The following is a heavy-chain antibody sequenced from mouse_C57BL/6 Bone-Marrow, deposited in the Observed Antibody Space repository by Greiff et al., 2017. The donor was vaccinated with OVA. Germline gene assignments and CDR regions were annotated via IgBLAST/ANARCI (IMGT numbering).Heavy chain of an antibody. Sequence: DVQLVESGPELVKPGASVKISCKASGYSFTGYYMNWVKQSPEKSLEWIGEINPSTGGTTYNQKFKAKATLTVDKSSSTAYMQLKSLTSEDSAVYYCARDSNNWFAYWGQGTLVTVSA. CDR3: ARDSNNWFAY. CDR2: INPSTGGT. D-gene: IGHD2-5*01. J-gene: IGHJ3*01. V-gene: IGHV1-42*01. CDR1: GYSFTGYY.